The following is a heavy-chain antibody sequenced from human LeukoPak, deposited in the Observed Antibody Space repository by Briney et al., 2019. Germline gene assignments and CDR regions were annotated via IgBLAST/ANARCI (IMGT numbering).Heavy chain of an antibody. J-gene: IGHJ4*02. D-gene: IGHD3-22*01. V-gene: IGHV4-34*01. CDR1: GGSFSGYY. CDR2: INHSGST. CDR3: ARVKEDYYDSSGYSFDY. Sequence: SETLSLTCAVYGGSFSGYYWSWIRQPPGKGLEWIGEINHSGSTNYNPSLKSRVTISVDTSKNQFSLKLSSVTAADTAVYYCARVKEDYYDSSGYSFDYWGQGTLVTVSS.